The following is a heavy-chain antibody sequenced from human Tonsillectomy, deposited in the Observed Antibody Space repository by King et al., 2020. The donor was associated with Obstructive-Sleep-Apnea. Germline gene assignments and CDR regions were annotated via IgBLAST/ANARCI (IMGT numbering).Heavy chain of an antibody. D-gene: IGHD2-15*01. CDR3: ARASPRYIVVVVAATPLRYYFDS. CDR2: FYYSGST. V-gene: IGHV4-39*07. J-gene: IGHJ4*02. CDR1: GGSISSSSDY. Sequence: LQLQESGPGLVKPSETLSLTCSVSGGSISSSSDYWGWIRQPPGKGLEWIGSFYYSGSTYYNPSLKSRVTISVDTSKNQFSLRLSSVTAADTAVYYCARASPRYIVVVVAATPLRYYFDSWGQGSLVTVSS.